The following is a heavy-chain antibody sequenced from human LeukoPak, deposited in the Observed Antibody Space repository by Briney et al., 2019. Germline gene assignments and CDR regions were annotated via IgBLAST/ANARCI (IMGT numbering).Heavy chain of an antibody. J-gene: IGHJ5*02. D-gene: IGHD6-13*01. Sequence: GGSLKLSCAASGFTFSGSAMHWVRQASGKGLEWIARIRSKANNYATTYVASVKGRFTISRDDSKNTAYLQMNSLKIEDTAVYFCTRQTGNSSWYNDWFDPWGQGTLVTVSS. CDR2: IRSKANNYAT. CDR3: TRQTGNSSWYNDWFDP. V-gene: IGHV3-73*01. CDR1: GFTFSGSA.